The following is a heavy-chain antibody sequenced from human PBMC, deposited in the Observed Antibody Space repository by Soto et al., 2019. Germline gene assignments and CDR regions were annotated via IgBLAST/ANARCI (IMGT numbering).Heavy chain of an antibody. CDR2: ISGSGGST. V-gene: IGHV3-23*01. D-gene: IGHD5-12*01. J-gene: IGHJ4*02. Sequence: GGSLRLSCAVSGFTFSSYAMSWVRQAPGKGLEWVSAISGSGGSTYYADSVKGRFTISRDNSRNTLYLQMNSLRAEDTAIYYCAKDPGMATITTDYFDYWGQGTLVTVSS. CDR1: GFTFSSYA. CDR3: AKDPGMATITTDYFDY.